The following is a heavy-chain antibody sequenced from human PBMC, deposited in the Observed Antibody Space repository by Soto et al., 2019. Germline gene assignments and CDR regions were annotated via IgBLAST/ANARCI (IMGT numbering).Heavy chain of an antibody. CDR2: ISGSGDST. Sequence: EVQLSESGGGLVQPGGSLRLSCAASGVTFSSYAMNWVRQAPGKGLEWVSAISGSGDSTHYADSVKGRFTISRDNSKNTRYLQMNSLRVEDTAVYYCATGGSYSGYWGQGTLVTVSS. D-gene: IGHD3-16*01. CDR1: GVTFSSYA. CDR3: ATGGSYSGY. V-gene: IGHV3-23*01. J-gene: IGHJ4*02.